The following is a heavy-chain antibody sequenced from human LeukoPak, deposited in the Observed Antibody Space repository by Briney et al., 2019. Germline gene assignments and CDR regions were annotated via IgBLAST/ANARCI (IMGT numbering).Heavy chain of an antibody. CDR1: GYSFTSYW. CDR2: IYPGDSDT. Sequence: GKSLKISCKGSGYSFTSYWIGWVRQMPGKGLEWMGIIYPGDSDTRYSPSFQGQVTISADKSISTAYLQWSSLKASDTAMYYCARRYYDILTGPGAFDIWGQGTMVTVSS. J-gene: IGHJ3*02. CDR3: ARRYYDILTGPGAFDI. V-gene: IGHV5-51*01. D-gene: IGHD3-9*01.